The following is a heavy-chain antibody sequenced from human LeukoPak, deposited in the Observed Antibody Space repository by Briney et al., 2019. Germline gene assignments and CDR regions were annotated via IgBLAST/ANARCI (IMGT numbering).Heavy chain of an antibody. D-gene: IGHD6-13*01. V-gene: IGHV1-2*02. Sequence: GASVKVSCKASGYTFTGYYMHWVRQAPGQGLEWMGWINPNSGGTNYAQKFQGRVTMTRDTSISTAYMELSRLRSDDTAVYYCARVWPGSSSGLYYYYGMDVWGQGTTVTVSS. CDR3: ARVWPGSSSGLYYYYGMDV. J-gene: IGHJ6*02. CDR2: INPNSGGT. CDR1: GYTFTGYY.